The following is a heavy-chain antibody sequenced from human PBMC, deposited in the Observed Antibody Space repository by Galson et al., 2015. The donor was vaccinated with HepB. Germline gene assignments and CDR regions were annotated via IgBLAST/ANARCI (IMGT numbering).Heavy chain of an antibody. D-gene: IGHD5-24*01. Sequence: SLRLSCAASGFTFSSYEMNWVRQAPGKGLEWVSYISSSGSTIYYADSVKGRFTISRDNAKNSLYLQMNSLRAEDAAVYYCARDLRLQVKRDYWGQGTLVTVSS. J-gene: IGHJ4*02. V-gene: IGHV3-48*03. CDR2: ISSSGSTI. CDR1: GFTFSSYE. CDR3: ARDLRLQVKRDY.